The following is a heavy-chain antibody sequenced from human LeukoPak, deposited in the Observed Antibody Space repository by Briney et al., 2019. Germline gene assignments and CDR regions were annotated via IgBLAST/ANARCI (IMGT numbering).Heavy chain of an antibody. D-gene: IGHD3-3*01. J-gene: IGHJ4*02. V-gene: IGHV3-23*01. CDR1: KFTFSTFS. CDR2: ISGSGFST. Sequence: PGGSLRLSCAASKFTFSTFSMSWVRQAPGKGLEWVSTISGSGFSTYYADSVKGRFTISRDNSKNTLYLQMNSLRAEDTAVYYCAKGRTQELYDFWSTTYFDYWGQGTLVTVSS. CDR3: AKGRTQELYDFWSTTYFDY.